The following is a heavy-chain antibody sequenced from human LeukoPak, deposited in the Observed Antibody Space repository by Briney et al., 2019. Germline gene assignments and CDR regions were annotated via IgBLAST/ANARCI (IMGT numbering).Heavy chain of an antibody. CDR1: GGSFSGYY. CDR3: ARCYDSSGLLDY. J-gene: IGHJ4*02. V-gene: IGHV4-34*01. D-gene: IGHD3-22*01. CDR2: INHSGST. Sequence: PSETLSLTCAVYGGSFSGYYWSWIRQPPGKGLEWIGEINHSGSTNYNPSLKSRVTISVDTSKNQFSLKLSSVTAADTAVYYCARCYDSSGLLDYWGQGTLVAVSS.